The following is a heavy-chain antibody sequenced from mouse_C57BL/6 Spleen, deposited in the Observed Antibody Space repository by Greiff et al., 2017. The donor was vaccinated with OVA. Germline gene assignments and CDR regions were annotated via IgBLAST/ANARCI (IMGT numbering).Heavy chain of an antibody. Sequence: QVQLQQSGAELARPGASVKMSCKASGYTFTSYTMHWVKQRPGQGLEWIGYINPSSGYTKYNQKFKDKATLTADKSSSTAYMQLSSLTSEDSAVYYCARPFTTVVATDYWGQGTTLTVSS. J-gene: IGHJ2*01. CDR3: ARPFTTVVATDY. D-gene: IGHD1-1*01. V-gene: IGHV1-4*01. CDR1: GYTFTSYT. CDR2: INPSSGYT.